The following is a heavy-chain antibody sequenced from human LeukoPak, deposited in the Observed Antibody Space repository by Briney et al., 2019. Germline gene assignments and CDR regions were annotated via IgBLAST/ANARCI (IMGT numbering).Heavy chain of an antibody. J-gene: IGHJ4*02. Sequence: GASVRVSCKASGYTFTACYMHWVRQAPGQGLEWMGWIYPNSGGTNYARKFRGRVTMTRDTSISTAYLELSRLRSDDTAVYYCARDWSVGIRDDYWGQGTLVTVSS. D-gene: IGHD3-3*01. CDR3: ARDWSVGIRDDY. CDR2: IYPNSGGT. CDR1: GYTFTACY. V-gene: IGHV1-2*02.